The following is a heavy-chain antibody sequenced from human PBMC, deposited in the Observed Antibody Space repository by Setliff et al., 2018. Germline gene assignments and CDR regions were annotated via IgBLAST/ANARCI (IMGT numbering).Heavy chain of an antibody. CDR1: GGSISNSTFY. J-gene: IGHJ2*01. V-gene: IGHV4-39*07. Sequence: LSLTFTVSGGSISNSTFYWGWIRQPPGKGLEWIGSINYYGSIFDDGTTYSTYYNPSLKSRATISIDTSKSQFSLKLSSMTAADTALYYCARNPDFLQYSFDLWGRGTLVTVSS. CDR3: ARNPDFLQYSFDL. D-gene: IGHD5-12*01. CDR2: INYYGSIFDDGTTYST.